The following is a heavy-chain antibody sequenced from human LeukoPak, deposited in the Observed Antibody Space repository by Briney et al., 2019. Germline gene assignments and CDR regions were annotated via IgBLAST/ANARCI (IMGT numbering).Heavy chain of an antibody. Sequence: GTSPRLSCVASGFSFGGYGMNWVRQAPGKGLEWVAVIWYNGKNKYYSDSVKGRFTISRDTSKNTLYLQMNSLRAEDTAVYYCARDLGGCTNGLCSYYFDYWGQGTLVTVSS. D-gene: IGHD2-8*01. CDR2: IWYNGKNK. J-gene: IGHJ4*02. CDR1: GFSFGGYG. CDR3: ARDLGGCTNGLCSYYFDY. V-gene: IGHV3-33*01.